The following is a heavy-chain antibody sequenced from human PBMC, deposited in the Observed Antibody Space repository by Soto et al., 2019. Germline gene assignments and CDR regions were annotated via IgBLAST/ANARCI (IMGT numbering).Heavy chain of an antibody. Sequence: GGSLRLSCAASGFTFSRYNMNWVRQAPGKALEWVSSISSSSSYIYYADSVKGRFTISRDDANNSLSLQMNSLRAEDTAVYYCARNGGTFDPWGQRTPVTVSS. V-gene: IGHV3-21*04. CDR3: ARNGGTFDP. J-gene: IGHJ5*02. CDR1: GFTFSRYN. CDR2: ISSSSSYI. D-gene: IGHD7-27*01.